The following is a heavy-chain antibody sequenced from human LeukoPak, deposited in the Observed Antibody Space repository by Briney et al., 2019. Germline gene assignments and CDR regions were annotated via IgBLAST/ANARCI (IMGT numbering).Heavy chain of an antibody. D-gene: IGHD2-21*02. CDR2: IIPIFGTA. Sequence: GSSVKVSCKASGGTFSSYAISWMRQAPGQGLEWMGRIIPIFGTANYAQKFQGRVTITTDESTSTAYMELSSLRSEDTAVYYCARRPLYCGGDCYAEPKVDYWGQGTLVTVSS. CDR1: GGTFSSYA. V-gene: IGHV1-69*05. CDR3: ARRPLYCGGDCYAEPKVDY. J-gene: IGHJ4*02.